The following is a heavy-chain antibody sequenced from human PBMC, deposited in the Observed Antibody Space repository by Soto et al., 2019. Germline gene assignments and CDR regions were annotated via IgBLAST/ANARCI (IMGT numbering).Heavy chain of an antibody. V-gene: IGHV1-18*01. D-gene: IGHD6-13*01. J-gene: IGHJ5*02. CDR2: LSTYNGNT. CDR1: GYTYTSYG. Sequence: QVQLAQSGAEVKKPGASVKVSCKASGYTYTSYGISWVRQAPGQGLEWMGWLSTYNGNTNYAQKLQDRVTMTTDTSTSTAYMELRSLRADDTAVYYCVRAQYRSSWLGGVLDPWGQGTLVTVSS. CDR3: VRAQYRSSWLGGVLDP.